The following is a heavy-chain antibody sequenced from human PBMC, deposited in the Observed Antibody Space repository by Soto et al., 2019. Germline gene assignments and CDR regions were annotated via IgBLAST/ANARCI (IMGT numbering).Heavy chain of an antibody. CDR2: INHSGST. CDR1: GGSFSGYY. Sequence: PSETLSLTCAVYGGSFSGYYRSWIRQPPGKGLEWIGEINHSGSTNYNPSLKSRVTISVDTSKNQFSLKLSSVTAADTAVYYCARGNYKNWFDPWGQGTLVTVSS. V-gene: IGHV4-34*01. CDR3: ARGNYKNWFDP. J-gene: IGHJ5*02. D-gene: IGHD1-7*01.